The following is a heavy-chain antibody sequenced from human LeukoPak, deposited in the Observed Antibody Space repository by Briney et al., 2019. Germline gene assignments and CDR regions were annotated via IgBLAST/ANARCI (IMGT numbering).Heavy chain of an antibody. D-gene: IGHD5-12*01. CDR1: GGSISSYY. CDR3: ARVEGGYDNFDY. V-gene: IGHV4-59*01. CDR2: IYYSGST. J-gene: IGHJ4*02. Sequence: SETLSLTCTVSGGSISSYYWSWIRQPPGKGLEWIGYIYYSGSTNYNPSLKSRVTISVDTSKNQFSLKLSSVTAADTAAYYCARVEGGYDNFDYWGQGTLVTVSS.